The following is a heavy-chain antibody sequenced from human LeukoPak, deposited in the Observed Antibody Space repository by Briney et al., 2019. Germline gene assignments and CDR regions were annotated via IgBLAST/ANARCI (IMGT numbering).Heavy chain of an antibody. D-gene: IGHD1-26*01. CDR1: GFTFTSYA. J-gene: IGHJ3*02. CDR3: AKFVGATSVTDDALDI. V-gene: IGHV3-23*01. Sequence: GGPLRLSCAASGFTFTSYAMSWVRQAPGKGLEWVSTITGSGGSGGSTYYADAVRGRFTISRDNSNNTLYLQMDSLRAEDTAVYYCAKFVGATSVTDDALDIWGQGTMVTVSS. CDR2: ITGSGGSGGST.